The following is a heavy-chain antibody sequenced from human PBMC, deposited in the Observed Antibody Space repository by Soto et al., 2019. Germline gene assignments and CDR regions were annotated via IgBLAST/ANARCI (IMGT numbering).Heavy chain of an antibody. Sequence: QVQLVESGGGVVQPGRSLRLSCAASGFTFSSYGMHWVRQAPGKGLEWVAVIWYDGSNKYYADSVKGRFTISRDNSKNTLYLQMNSLRAEDKAVYYCARTDYGDYGMDGAVDYWGQGTLVTVSS. CDR1: GFTFSSYG. CDR2: IWYDGSNK. D-gene: IGHD4-17*01. V-gene: IGHV3-33*01. J-gene: IGHJ4*02. CDR3: ARTDYGDYGMDGAVDY.